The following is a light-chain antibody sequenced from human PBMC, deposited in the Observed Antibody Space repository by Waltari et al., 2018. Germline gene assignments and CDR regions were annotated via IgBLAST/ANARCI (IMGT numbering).Light chain of an antibody. CDR2: WAS. J-gene: IGKJ4*01. Sequence: DIVMTQSPDSLAVSLGERATTNCKSSQSVLYSSNNKNYFAWYQAKPGQPPKLPLSWASTREYGVPDRFSGSGSGTDFTLTISSLQAEDVAVYYCQQHYSTPLTFGGGTKVEIK. CDR1: QSVLYSSNNKNY. CDR3: QQHYSTPLT. V-gene: IGKV4-1*01.